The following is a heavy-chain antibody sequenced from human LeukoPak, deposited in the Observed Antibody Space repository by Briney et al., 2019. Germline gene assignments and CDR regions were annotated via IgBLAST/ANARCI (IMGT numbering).Heavy chain of an antibody. CDR1: GYTFTSYG. CDR2: IGAYNGNT. Sequence: GASVKVSCKASGYTFTSYGISWVRQAPGQGLEWMGWIGAYNGNTNYAQKLQGRVTMTTDTSTSTAYMELRSLRSDDTAVYYCARGGPLTTVTRYRFDYWGQGTLVTVSS. CDR3: ARGGPLTTVTRYRFDY. D-gene: IGHD4-17*01. V-gene: IGHV1-18*01. J-gene: IGHJ4*02.